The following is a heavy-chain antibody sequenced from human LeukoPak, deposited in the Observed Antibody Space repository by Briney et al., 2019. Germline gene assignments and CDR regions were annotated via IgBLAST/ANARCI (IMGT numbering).Heavy chain of an antibody. V-gene: IGHV1-46*01. CDR3: ARGEVGSSSWYDAFDI. D-gene: IGHD6-13*01. Sequence: GASVKVSCKASGYTFPSYYMHWVRQAPGQGLEWMGVINPSGGNTNSAQKFQGRVTMTRDTSTSTAYMELRSLRSDDTAVYYCARGEVGSSSWYDAFDIWGQGTMVTVSS. CDR2: INPSGGNT. J-gene: IGHJ3*02. CDR1: GYTFPSYY.